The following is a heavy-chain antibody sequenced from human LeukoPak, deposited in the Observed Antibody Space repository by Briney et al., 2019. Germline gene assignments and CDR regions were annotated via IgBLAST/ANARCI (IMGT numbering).Heavy chain of an antibody. V-gene: IGHV1-46*01. CDR3: ARGQLGLTSAPFDS. Sequence: ASVKVSCKTSGYTFIDYYLHWVRQAPGQSFEYMGIINPAGGSTSYHHKFQDRVTMTREASTSTIYMELRSLTFEDTAVYYCARGQLGLTSAPFDSWGQGTLVTVSS. CDR1: GYTFIDYY. D-gene: IGHD1-7*01. J-gene: IGHJ4*02. CDR2: INPAGGST.